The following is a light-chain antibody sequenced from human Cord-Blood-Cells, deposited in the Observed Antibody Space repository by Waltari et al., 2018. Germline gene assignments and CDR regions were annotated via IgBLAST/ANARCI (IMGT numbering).Light chain of an antibody. CDR3: AAWDDSLSGRV. CDR1: SPNIGSNY. CDR2: RNN. Sequence: QSVLTQPPSASGTPGQRVTIPCSGSSPNIGSNYVYLYQQLPGTAPKLLIYRNNLRPSGVPDRFSGSKSGTSASLAISGLRSEDEADYYCAAWDDSLSGRVFGGGTKLTVL. V-gene: IGLV1-47*01. J-gene: IGLJ3*02.